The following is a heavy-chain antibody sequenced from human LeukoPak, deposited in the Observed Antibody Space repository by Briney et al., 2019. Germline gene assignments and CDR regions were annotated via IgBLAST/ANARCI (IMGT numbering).Heavy chain of an antibody. CDR3: ARLDRIAAAAY. Sequence: PGRSLRLSCAASGFTFSSYAMHWVRQAPGKGLEWVAVISYDGSNKYYADSVKGRFTISRDNSKNTLYLQMNSLRAEDTAVYYCARLDRIAAAAYWGQGTLVTVSS. J-gene: IGHJ4*02. V-gene: IGHV3-30-3*01. CDR2: ISYDGSNK. D-gene: IGHD6-13*01. CDR1: GFTFSSYA.